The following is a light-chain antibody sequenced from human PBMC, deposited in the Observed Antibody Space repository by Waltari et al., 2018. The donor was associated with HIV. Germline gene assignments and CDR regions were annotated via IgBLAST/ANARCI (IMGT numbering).Light chain of an antibody. J-gene: IGLJ3*02. CDR2: DNN. CDR3: GTWDYSLDSGV. Sequence: QSVMTQPPSVSAAPGQKVTISCSGISNIGVNYVSWYQQVPGTAPKRLIYDNNKRSSAIPYLLSGSRSGTSATLAVSGLQPGDEADYYCGTWDYSLDSGVFGGGTKLTVL. V-gene: IGLV1-51*01. CDR1: ISNIGVNY.